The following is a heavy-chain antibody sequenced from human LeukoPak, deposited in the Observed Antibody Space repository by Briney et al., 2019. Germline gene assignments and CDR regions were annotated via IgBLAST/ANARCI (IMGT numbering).Heavy chain of an antibody. Sequence: GGSLSLSCAASGFTFSSYGMHWVRQAPGKGLDWVAVISYDGSNKYYADSVKGRFTISRDNSKNTLFLQMNSLRAEDTAVYYCAKGSNRGVATIYWGGQGTLAAVSS. CDR3: AKGSNRGVATIYW. CDR1: GFTFSSYG. CDR2: ISYDGSNK. D-gene: IGHD5-12*01. J-gene: IGHJ4*01. V-gene: IGHV3-30*18.